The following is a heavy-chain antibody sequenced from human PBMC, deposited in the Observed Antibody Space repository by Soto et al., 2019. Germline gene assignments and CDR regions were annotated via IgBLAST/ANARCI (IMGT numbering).Heavy chain of an antibody. V-gene: IGHV4-39*01. Sequence: PSETLSLTCSVSGDSINSDKYYWGWIRQPPGKGLEWIGSIYYRGNTYYNPSLQTRVTIPLDKSKSQFSLKLNSVTAADSAVYFCARLEGLATISYYFDFWGQGALVTVS. CDR1: GDSINSDKYY. CDR3: ARLEGLATISYYFDF. J-gene: IGHJ4*02. CDR2: IYYRGNT. D-gene: IGHD3-9*01.